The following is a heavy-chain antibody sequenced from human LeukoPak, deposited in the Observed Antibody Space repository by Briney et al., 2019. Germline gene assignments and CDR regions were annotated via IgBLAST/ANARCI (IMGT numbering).Heavy chain of an antibody. D-gene: IGHD5-18*01. V-gene: IGHV4-34*01. CDR1: GGSFSGYY. Sequence: SETLSLTCAVYGGSFSGYYWSWIRQPPGKGLEWIGEINHSGSTNYNPSLKSRVTISVDTSKNQFSLKLSSVIAADTAVYYCARRGYSYGYYYYGMDVWGQGTTVTVSS. J-gene: IGHJ6*02. CDR3: ARRGYSYGYYYYGMDV. CDR2: INHSGST.